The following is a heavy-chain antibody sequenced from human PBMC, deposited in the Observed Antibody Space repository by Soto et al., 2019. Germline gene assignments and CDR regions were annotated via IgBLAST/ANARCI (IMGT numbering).Heavy chain of an antibody. CDR2: IIPIFGTA. Sequence: ASVKVSCKASGGTFSSYAISWVRQAPGQGLEWMGGIIPIFGTANYAQKFQGRVTITADESTSTAYMELSSLRSEDTAVYYCASLLFSYGYGYRTDWVVDYWGQGTLVTVS. V-gene: IGHV1-69*13. J-gene: IGHJ4*02. CDR1: GGTFSSYA. CDR3: ASLLFSYGYGYRTDWVVDY. D-gene: IGHD5-18*01.